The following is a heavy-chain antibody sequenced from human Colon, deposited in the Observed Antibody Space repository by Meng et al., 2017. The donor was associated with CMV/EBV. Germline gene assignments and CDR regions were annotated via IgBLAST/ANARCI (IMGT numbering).Heavy chain of an antibody. J-gene: IGHJ4*02. CDR1: GFTFSSYS. CDR3: ARGWPPDY. D-gene: IGHD6-13*01. CDR2: ISHSSDT. Sequence: GESLKISCAASGFTFSSYSLNWVRQAPGKGLEWVSSISHSSDTKYADSVKGRFTLFRDNAQNSVFLQMNSLTAEDTAVYYCARGWPPDYWGQGTLVTVSS. V-gene: IGHV3-21*06.